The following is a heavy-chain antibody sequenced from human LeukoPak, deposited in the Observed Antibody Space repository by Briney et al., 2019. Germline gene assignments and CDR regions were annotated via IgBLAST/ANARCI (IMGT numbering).Heavy chain of an antibody. V-gene: IGHV4-31*03. CDR1: GGSISSGGYY. CDR3: ARGQYQPH. D-gene: IGHD2-2*01. J-gene: IGHJ4*02. CDR2: IYYSGST. Sequence: SETLSLTCTVSGGSISSGGYYWSWIRQHTGKGLECIGYIYYSGSTYYNPSLKSRVTISVDTSKNQFSLKLSSVTAADTAVYYCARGQYQPHWGQGTLVTVSS.